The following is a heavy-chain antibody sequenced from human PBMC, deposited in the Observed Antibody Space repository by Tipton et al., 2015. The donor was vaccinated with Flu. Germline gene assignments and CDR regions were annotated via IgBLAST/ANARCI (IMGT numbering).Heavy chain of an antibody. V-gene: IGHV3-15*01. CDR3: AISTVYLFLYYFDY. Sequence: QLVQSGGGVVQPGRSLRLSCAASGFTFNNAWMNWVRQTPGKGLEWVGRVKSGSDGGTTDYAASVKGRFTISRDDSKNTVYLQMNSLKSEDTGIYYCAISTVYLFLYYFDYWGQGTQVTVSS. D-gene: IGHD2/OR15-2a*01. J-gene: IGHJ4*02. CDR1: GFTFNNAW. CDR2: VKSGSDGGTT.